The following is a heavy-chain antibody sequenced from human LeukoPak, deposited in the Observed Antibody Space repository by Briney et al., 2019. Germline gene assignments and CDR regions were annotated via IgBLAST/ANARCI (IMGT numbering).Heavy chain of an antibody. V-gene: IGHV4-34*01. J-gene: IGHJ4*02. CDR1: GGSFSGYY. Sequence: SETLSLTCAVYGGSFSGYYWSWIRQPPGKGLEWIGEINHSGSTNYNPSLKSRVTISADTSKNQFSLKLSSVTAADTAVYYCAKSLTGAGTALFDYWGQGTLVTVSS. D-gene: IGHD6-19*01. CDR3: AKSLTGAGTALFDY. CDR2: INHSGST.